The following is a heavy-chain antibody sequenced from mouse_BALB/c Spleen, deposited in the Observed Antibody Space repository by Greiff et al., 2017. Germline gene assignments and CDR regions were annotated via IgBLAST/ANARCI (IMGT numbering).Heavy chain of an antibody. CDR2: IDPETGGT. Sequence: VQLQQSGAELVRPGASVTLSCKASGYTFTDYEMHWVKQTPLHGLEWIGAIDPETGGTAYNQKFKGKATLTADKSSSTAYMELRSLTSEDSAVYYCTKKDDGYYVAWFAYWGQGTLVTVSA. J-gene: IGHJ3*01. CDR1: GYTFTDYE. CDR3: TKKDDGYYVAWFAY. D-gene: IGHD2-3*01. V-gene: IGHV1-15*01.